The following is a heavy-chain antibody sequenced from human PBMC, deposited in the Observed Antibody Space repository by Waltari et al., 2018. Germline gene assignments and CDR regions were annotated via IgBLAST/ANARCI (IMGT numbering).Heavy chain of an antibody. CDR2: VIPILGLA. V-gene: IGHV1-69*04. CDR1: GGTFNSYS. D-gene: IGHD6-6*01. CDR3: ASLGLVSQDY. Sequence: QVQLVQSEAEVKKPGSSVKVSCKASGGTFNSYSINWVRQAPGQGLEWMGGVIPILGLANYAQNFQGRVSITADEPTGTAYLEVSSLRSEDTAVYYCASLGLVSQDYWGQGTLVTVSA. J-gene: IGHJ4*02.